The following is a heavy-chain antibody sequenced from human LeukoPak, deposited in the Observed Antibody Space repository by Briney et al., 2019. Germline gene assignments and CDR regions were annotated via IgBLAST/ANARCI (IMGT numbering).Heavy chain of an antibody. D-gene: IGHD5-12*01. V-gene: IGHV1-18*01. CDR1: GCTFTSYG. CDR3: ARILEWLRISPLDY. J-gene: IGHJ4*02. Sequence: ASVKVSCKASGCTFTSYGISWVRQAPGQGLEWMGWISAYNGNTNYAQKLQGRVTMTTDTSTSTAYMELRSLRSDDTAVYYCARILEWLRISPLDYWGQGTLVTVSS. CDR2: ISAYNGNT.